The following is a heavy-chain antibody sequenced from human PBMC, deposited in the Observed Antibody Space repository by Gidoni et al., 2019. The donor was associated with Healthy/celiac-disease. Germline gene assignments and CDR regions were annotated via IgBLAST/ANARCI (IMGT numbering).Heavy chain of an antibody. D-gene: IGHD2-2*01. V-gene: IGHV3-23*01. Sequence: EVQLLESGGGLVQPGGYLRLSCAASGFTLSSYAMSWVRHAPGKGLEWVSAISGSGGSTYYADSVKGRFTISRDNSKDTLYLQMNSRRAEDTAVYYCAKAPSTVPHYFDYWGQGTLVTVSS. J-gene: IGHJ4*02. CDR2: ISGSGGST. CDR1: GFTLSSYA. CDR3: AKAPSTVPHYFDY.